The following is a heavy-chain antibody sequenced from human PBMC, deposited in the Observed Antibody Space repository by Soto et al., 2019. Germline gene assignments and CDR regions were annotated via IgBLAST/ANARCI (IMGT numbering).Heavy chain of an antibody. D-gene: IGHD5-12*01. CDR2: VAENGYI. CDR1: HGSLSSSRW. Sequence: QVQLQESGPGLVRPSETLSLSCSGSHGSLSSSRWWSWVRPSPGKGLEWIGEVAENGYIHCIPSLKSRLTISLYWSRNRFSLRLTSVTAADTALYYCARNHYDGYDFDYWGQGALVTVSS. CDR3: ARNHYDGYDFDY. V-gene: IGHV4-4*02. J-gene: IGHJ4*02.